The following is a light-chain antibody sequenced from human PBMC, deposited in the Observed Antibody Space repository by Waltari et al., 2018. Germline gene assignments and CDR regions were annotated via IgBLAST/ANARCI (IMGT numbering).Light chain of an antibody. CDR1: NSNSV. Sequence: QSVLTQPPSVSGTPGQRVTISCSGTNSNSVYCYQQFPGTAPKPLIYRNSQRPSGVPDRFSGSKSGTSASLAISGLRSEDEADYYCATWDDSLNNRWVFGGGTKLTVL. CDR2: RNS. J-gene: IGLJ3*02. CDR3: ATWDDSLNNRWV. V-gene: IGLV1-47*01.